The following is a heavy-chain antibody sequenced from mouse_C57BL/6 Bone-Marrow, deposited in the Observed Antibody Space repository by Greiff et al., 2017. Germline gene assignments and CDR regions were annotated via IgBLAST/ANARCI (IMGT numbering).Heavy chain of an antibody. CDR3: AADGYYGFAY. Sequence: QVQLQQPGAELVMPGASVKLSCKASGYTFTSYWVHWVKQRPGQGLEWIGEIDPSDSYTNYNQKFKGKSTLTVDKSSSTAYMQLSSLTSEDSAVYYCAADGYYGFAYWGQGTLVTVSA. J-gene: IGHJ3*01. CDR1: GYTFTSYW. D-gene: IGHD2-3*01. V-gene: IGHV1-69*01. CDR2: IDPSDSYT.